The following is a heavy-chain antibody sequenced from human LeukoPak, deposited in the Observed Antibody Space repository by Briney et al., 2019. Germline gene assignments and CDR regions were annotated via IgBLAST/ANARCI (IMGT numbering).Heavy chain of an antibody. J-gene: IGHJ4*02. D-gene: IGHD3-16*01. CDR3: ARVGGTLVSDY. V-gene: IGHV3-64*01. CDR1: GFTFSSYA. Sequence: PGGSLRLSXAASGFTFSSYAMHWVRQAPGKGLEYVSAISSNGGSTYYANSVKGRFTISRDNSRNTLYLQMGSLRAEDMAVYYCARVGGTLVSDYWGQGTLVTVSS. CDR2: ISSNGGST.